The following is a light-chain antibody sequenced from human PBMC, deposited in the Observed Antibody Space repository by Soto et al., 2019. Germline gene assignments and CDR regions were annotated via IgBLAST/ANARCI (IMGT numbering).Light chain of an antibody. Sequence: EIVLTQSPDTLYVSPGERATLSCRASQSISRTLAWYQQKSGQPPRLLIYDASTRATGFTARFSGSGSGTEFTLTISSQQSEDFAVYYCQQYNNWPLTFGGGTTVEIK. CDR3: QQYNNWPLT. CDR1: QSISRT. J-gene: IGKJ4*01. V-gene: IGKV3D-15*01. CDR2: DAS.